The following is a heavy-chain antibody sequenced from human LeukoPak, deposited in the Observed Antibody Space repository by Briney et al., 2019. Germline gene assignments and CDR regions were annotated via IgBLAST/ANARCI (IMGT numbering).Heavy chain of an antibody. V-gene: IGHV3-30*18. J-gene: IGHJ4*02. D-gene: IGHD3-22*01. CDR1: GFTVSSYG. CDR3: AKKRGYSSGYHY. Sequence: GGSLRLSCAVSGFTVSSYGMHWVRQAPGKGLEWVAVISYDGSNKYYVDSVKGRFTISRDNSKNTLYLQMNSLRAKDTAIYYCAKKRGYSSGYHYWGQGTLVTVSS. CDR2: ISYDGSNK.